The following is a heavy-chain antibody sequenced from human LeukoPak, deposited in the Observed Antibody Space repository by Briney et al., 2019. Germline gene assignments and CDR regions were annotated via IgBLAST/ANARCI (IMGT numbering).Heavy chain of an antibody. J-gene: IGHJ4*02. CDR3: ARGSGFGSGSYSDY. V-gene: IGHV4-38-2*02. D-gene: IGHD3-10*01. CDR2: IYHGGST. CDR1: GYSISSGYY. Sequence: SETLSLTCTVSGYSISSGYYWGWIRQSPGKGLEWIGSIYHGGSTYYNPSLRSRVIVSVDTSKNHFSLKMSSVTAADTAVYYCARGSGFGSGSYSDYWGQGTLVTVSS.